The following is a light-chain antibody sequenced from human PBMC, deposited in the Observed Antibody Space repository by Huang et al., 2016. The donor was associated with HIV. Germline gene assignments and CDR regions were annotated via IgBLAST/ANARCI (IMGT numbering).Light chain of an antibody. J-gene: IGKJ1*01. CDR3: QQYNNWPRT. CDR1: QSVSST. Sequence: EIVMRQSPATLSASPGERATLSCTASQSVSSTVAWYQQKPGQAPRLLIYGASTRATGIPARFSGSGSGTDFTLTISSLQSEDFAVYYCQQYNNWPRTFGQGTKVEI. CDR2: GAS. V-gene: IGKV3-15*01.